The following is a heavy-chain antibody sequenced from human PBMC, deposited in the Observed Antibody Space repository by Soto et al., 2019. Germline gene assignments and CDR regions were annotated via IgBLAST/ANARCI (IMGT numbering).Heavy chain of an antibody. CDR1: GYTFTSYG. CDR2: ISAYNGNT. D-gene: IGHD2-15*01. Sequence: ASVKVSCKASGYTFTSYGISWVRQAPGQGLEWMGWISAYNGNTNYAQKLQGRVTMTTDTSTSTAYMELRSLRSDDTAVYYCARDSRSYCSGGSYYSVYWGQGTLVTVSS. V-gene: IGHV1-18*01. CDR3: ARDSRSYCSGGSYYSVY. J-gene: IGHJ4*02.